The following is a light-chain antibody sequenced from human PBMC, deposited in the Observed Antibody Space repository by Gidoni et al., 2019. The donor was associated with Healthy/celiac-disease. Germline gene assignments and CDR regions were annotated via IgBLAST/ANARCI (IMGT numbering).Light chain of an antibody. V-gene: IGKV3-15*01. CDR1: QSVISN. J-gene: IGKJ4*01. Sequence: DRVLTSPPATLSVSPGERASLPCRASQSVISNLARYQQKPGQSPRLLVDSASTRTASNPDRCSGSGSGTEFTLTISSLQSEDFAVYYCQQYNNWPPALTFXGXTKVEIK. CDR2: SAS. CDR3: QQYNNWPPALT.